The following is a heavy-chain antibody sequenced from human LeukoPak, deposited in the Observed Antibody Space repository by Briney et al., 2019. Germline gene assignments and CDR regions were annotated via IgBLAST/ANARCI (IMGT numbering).Heavy chain of an antibody. CDR1: GFTFSSYA. V-gene: IGHV3-23*01. D-gene: IGHD1-26*01. CDR3: AKDRYSGSYYDY. Sequence: GGSLRLSCAASGFTFSSYAMSWVRQAPGKGLEWVSAISGSGGSTYYADSVKRRFTISRDNSKNTLYLQMNSLRAEDTAVYYCAKDRYSGSYYDYWGQGTLVTVSS. CDR2: ISGSGGST. J-gene: IGHJ4*02.